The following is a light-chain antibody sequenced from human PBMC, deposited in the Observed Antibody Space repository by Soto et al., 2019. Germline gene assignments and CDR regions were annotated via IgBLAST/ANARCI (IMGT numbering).Light chain of an antibody. Sequence: DIQMTQSPSTLSASVGDRVTITCRARKFIASRLAWFQQKPGKAPKLLIYDASNLEGGVPSRFSGSGSGTEFTLTISSLQPDDFATYFCQQYDTFWTFGQGTKVDIK. CDR3: QQYDTFWT. CDR1: KFIASR. V-gene: IGKV1-5*01. J-gene: IGKJ1*01. CDR2: DAS.